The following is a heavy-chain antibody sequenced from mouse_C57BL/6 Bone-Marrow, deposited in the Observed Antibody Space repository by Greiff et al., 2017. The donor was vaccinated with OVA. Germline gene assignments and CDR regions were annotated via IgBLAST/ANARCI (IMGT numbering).Heavy chain of an antibody. J-gene: IGHJ1*03. D-gene: IGHD2-1*01. V-gene: IGHV1-76*01. CDR3: ARGTYGNYGDVDV. Sequence: QVQLKESGAELVRPGASVKLSCKASGYTFTDYYINWVKQRPGQGLEWIARIYPGSGNTYYNEKFKGKATLTAAKSSSTAYMQLSSLTSEDSAVYFCARGTYGNYGDVDVWGTGTTVTVSS. CDR2: IYPGSGNT. CDR1: GYTFTDYY.